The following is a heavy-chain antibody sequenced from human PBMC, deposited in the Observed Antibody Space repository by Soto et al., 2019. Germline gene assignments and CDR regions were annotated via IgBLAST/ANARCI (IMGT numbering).Heavy chain of an antibody. Sequence: QVQLQESGPGLVKPSQTLSLTCTVSGGSLSSGDYYWRWIRQPPGKGLEWIGYIYYSGRTYYNPSLKSRVTISVDTSKKQFYLKLSSVTAADTAVYYCARGLGTSYYFDYWGQGTLVTASS. J-gene: IGHJ4*02. CDR3: ARGLGTSYYFDY. D-gene: IGHD6-19*01. CDR2: IYYSGRT. CDR1: GGSLSSGDYY. V-gene: IGHV4-30-4*01.